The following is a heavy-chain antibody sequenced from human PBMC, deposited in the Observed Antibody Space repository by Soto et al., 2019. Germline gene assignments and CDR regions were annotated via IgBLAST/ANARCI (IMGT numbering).Heavy chain of an antibody. CDR3: AKDYDFWSGYPPVFDY. J-gene: IGHJ4*02. V-gene: IGHV3-23*01. D-gene: IGHD3-3*01. CDR1: GFTFSSYA. CDR2: ISGSGGST. Sequence: GGSLRLSCAASGFTFSSYAMSWVRQAPGKGLEWVSAISGSGGSTYYADSVKGRFTISRDNSKNTLYLQMNSLRAEDTAVYYCAKDYDFWSGYPPVFDYWGRGTLVTVSS.